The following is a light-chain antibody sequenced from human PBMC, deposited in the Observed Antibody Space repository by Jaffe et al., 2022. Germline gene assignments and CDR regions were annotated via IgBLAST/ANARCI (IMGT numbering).Light chain of an antibody. CDR3: HQYDSSPWT. Sequence: EIVLTQSPGTLSLSPGERATLSCRASQSVSRSYLAWYQQKPAQAPRLLIHGASSRATGIPDRFSASGSGTDFTLTISRLEPEDFAVYYCHQYDSSPWTFGQGTKVEIK. CDR1: QSVSRSY. J-gene: IGKJ1*01. CDR2: GAS. V-gene: IGKV3-20*01.